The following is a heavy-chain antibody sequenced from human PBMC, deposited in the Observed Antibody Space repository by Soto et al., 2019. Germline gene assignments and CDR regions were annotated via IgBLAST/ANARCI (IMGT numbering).Heavy chain of an antibody. Sequence: SETLSLTCSVAGDSISSESHHWGWVRQPPGKGLEWIGSSFYNGNTYYNQSLKSRVTISLDTSKNQFSLKLSSVTAADTAVYYCARLKTYDILHKSDYWGQGSLVTVSS. CDR2: SFYNGNT. CDR3: ARLKTYDILHKSDY. V-gene: IGHV4-39*01. D-gene: IGHD3-9*01. J-gene: IGHJ4*02. CDR1: GDSISSESHH.